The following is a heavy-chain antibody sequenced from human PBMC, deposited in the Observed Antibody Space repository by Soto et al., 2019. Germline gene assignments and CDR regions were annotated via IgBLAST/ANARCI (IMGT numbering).Heavy chain of an antibody. D-gene: IGHD6-19*01. Sequence: GASVKVSCKASGYTFTGYYMHWVRQAPGQGLDWMGWINPNSGGTNYAQKFQGRVTMTRDTSISTAYMELSRLRSDDTAVYYCTRRDPPYSGGWYGSAAGYYFDYWGQGTLVAVSS. CDR3: TRRDPPYSGGWYGSAAGYYFDY. CDR2: INPNSGGT. CDR1: GYTFTGYY. J-gene: IGHJ4*02. V-gene: IGHV1-2*02.